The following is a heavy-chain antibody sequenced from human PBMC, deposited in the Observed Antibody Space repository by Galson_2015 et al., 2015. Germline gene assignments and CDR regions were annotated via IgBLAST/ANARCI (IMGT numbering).Heavy chain of an antibody. D-gene: IGHD6-19*01. CDR3: ARVDQWLGIDY. J-gene: IGHJ4*02. CDR2: ISSSSSYI. Sequence: SLRLSCAASGFTFSSYSMNWVRQAPGKGLEWVSSISSSSSYIYYADSVKGRFTISRDNAKNSLYLQMNSLRAEDTAVYYCARVDQWLGIDYWGQGTLVTVSS. CDR1: GFTFSSYS. V-gene: IGHV3-21*01.